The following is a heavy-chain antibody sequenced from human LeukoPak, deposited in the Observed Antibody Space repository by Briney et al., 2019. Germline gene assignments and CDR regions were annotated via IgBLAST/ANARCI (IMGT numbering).Heavy chain of an antibody. CDR1: GVSISSSSYY. CDR3: ARRSGWYYFDY. D-gene: IGHD6-13*01. V-gene: IGHV4-39*01. CDR2: IYYSGST. Sequence: PSETLSLTCTVSGVSISSSSYYWGWIRQPPGKGLEWIGSIYYSGSTYYNPSLKSRVTISVDTSKNQFSLKLSSVTAADTAVYYCARRSGWYYFDYWGQGTLVTVSS. J-gene: IGHJ4*02.